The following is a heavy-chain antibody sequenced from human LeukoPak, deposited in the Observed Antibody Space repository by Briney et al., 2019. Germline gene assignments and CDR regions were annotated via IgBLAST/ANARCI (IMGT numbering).Heavy chain of an antibody. CDR1: GFTFNSYA. V-gene: IGHV3-30*04. CDR3: AGLDCSSTSCYD. D-gene: IGHD2-2*01. CDR2: ISFDGNII. Sequence: GGSLRLSCAASGFTFNSYAMHWVRQAPGKGLEWVALISFDGNIIYYTDSVKGRFTISRDNSKNTLYLQMNSLRAEDTALYYCAGLDCSSTSCYDWGQGTLVTVSS. J-gene: IGHJ4*02.